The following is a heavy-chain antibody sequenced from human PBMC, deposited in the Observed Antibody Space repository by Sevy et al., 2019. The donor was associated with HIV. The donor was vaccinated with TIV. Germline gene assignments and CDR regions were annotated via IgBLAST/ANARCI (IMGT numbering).Heavy chain of an antibody. D-gene: IGHD1-7*01. Sequence: GGSLRLSCVVSGFTFSDYSMNWVRQAPGKGLEWVSYIISSGSTTFYADSVKGRFTISRDEASNSLHLQMNSLREDDTAVYYCTRSRYKWYSKPDDFWGQGTLVTVSS. V-gene: IGHV3-48*02. CDR1: GFTFSDYS. CDR3: TRSRYKWYSKPDDF. J-gene: IGHJ4*02. CDR2: IISSGSTT.